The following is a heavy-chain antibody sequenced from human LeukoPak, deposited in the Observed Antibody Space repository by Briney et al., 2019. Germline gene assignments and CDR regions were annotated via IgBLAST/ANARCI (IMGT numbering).Heavy chain of an antibody. CDR1: GFTLSSYW. Sequence: GGSLRLSCAASGFTLSSYWMHWVRQAPGTGPVWVSYIDNVGTHTAYADSVRGRFTVSRDNAKNMLFLQMNGLRAEDTAIYYCTRGGFDHNMDVWGKGTMVTVSS. D-gene: IGHD3-9*01. V-gene: IGHV3-74*01. CDR2: IDNVGTHT. J-gene: IGHJ6*03. CDR3: TRGGFDHNMDV.